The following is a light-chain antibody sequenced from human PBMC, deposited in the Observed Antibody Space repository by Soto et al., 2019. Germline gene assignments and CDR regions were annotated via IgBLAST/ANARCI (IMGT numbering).Light chain of an antibody. CDR2: GTF. V-gene: IGKV1-39*01. Sequence: DIQMTQSPSSLSASVGDRVTITCRASQNINNYLNWYQQKPGKAPKLLISGTFSLQRGVPSRFSGTGSGTDFTHTISSLQLEDFATYYCEQSYISWTFGQGTKVEIK. CDR1: QNINNY. J-gene: IGKJ1*01. CDR3: EQSYISWT.